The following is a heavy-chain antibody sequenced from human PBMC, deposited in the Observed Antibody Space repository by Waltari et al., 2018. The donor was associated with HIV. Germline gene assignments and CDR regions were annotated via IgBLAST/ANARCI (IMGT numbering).Heavy chain of an antibody. D-gene: IGHD3-22*01. CDR1: GGSVSSSDYY. V-gene: IGHV4-30-4*08. CDR2: IYYNEKT. J-gene: IGHJ3*02. Sequence: QVQLQESGPGLVKPSQTLSLTCTVSGGSVSSSDYYWNWIREPPGKGLELIGYIYYNEKTYYNPSIKSRLTISLDSSKSQFSLKLSAVTTAEMAVYYCARSRHDYYDSSGYSRGAFDIWGQGTMVPVSS. CDR3: ARSRHDYYDSSGYSRGAFDI.